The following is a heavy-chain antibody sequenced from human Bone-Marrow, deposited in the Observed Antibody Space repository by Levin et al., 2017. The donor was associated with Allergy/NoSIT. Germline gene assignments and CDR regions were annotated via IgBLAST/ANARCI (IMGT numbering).Heavy chain of an antibody. CDR2: IYYSGST. D-gene: IGHD3-10*01. Sequence: SETLSLTCTVSGGSISSGDYYWSWIRQPPGKGLEWIGYIYYSGSTYYNPSLKSRVTISVDTSKNQFSLKLSSVTAADTAVYYCARAVPDGSGSYYENYYYYMDVWGKGTTVTVSS. J-gene: IGHJ6*03. CDR1: GGSISSGDYY. CDR3: ARAVPDGSGSYYENYYYYMDV. V-gene: IGHV4-30-4*01.